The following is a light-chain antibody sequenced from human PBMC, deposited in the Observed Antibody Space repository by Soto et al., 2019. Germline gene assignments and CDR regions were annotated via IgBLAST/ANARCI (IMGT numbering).Light chain of an antibody. J-gene: IGLJ2*01. Sequence: QAVVTQEPSLTVSPVGPVTLTCATSTGPVTSGYYPNWFQKSPGQPPRALIYCTTYKPPWTHARFSGSLIVGKAALTLSDAQPEGEADYFCRFTYGDGVVFGVGTKLTV. CDR2: CTT. CDR3: RFTYGDGVV. V-gene: IGLV7-43*01. CDR1: TGPVTSGYY.